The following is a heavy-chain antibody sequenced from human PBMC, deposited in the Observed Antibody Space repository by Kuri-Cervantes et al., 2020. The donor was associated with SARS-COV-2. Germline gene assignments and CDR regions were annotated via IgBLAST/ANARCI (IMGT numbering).Heavy chain of an antibody. Sequence: SVKVSCKASGGTFSSYSISWVRQAPGQGLEWMGRIIPIFGTANYAQKFQGRVTITADKSTSTAYMELSSLRSEDTAVYYCARGGSSYSSSWFDYYFDYWGQGTLVTVYS. CDR1: GGTFSSYS. J-gene: IGHJ4*02. V-gene: IGHV1-69*06. D-gene: IGHD6-13*01. CDR3: ARGGSSYSSSWFDYYFDY. CDR2: IIPIFGTA.